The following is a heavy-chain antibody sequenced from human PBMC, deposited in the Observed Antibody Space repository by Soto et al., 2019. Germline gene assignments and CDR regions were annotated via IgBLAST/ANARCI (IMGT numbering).Heavy chain of an antibody. CDR2: INHSGST. CDR1: GGSFSGYY. D-gene: IGHD3-10*01. J-gene: IGHJ6*02. Sequence: PSETLSLTCAVYGGSFSGYYWSWIRQPPGKGLKWIGEINHSGSTNYNPSLKSRVTISVDTSKNQFSLKLSSVTAADTAVYYCARGIGSVGYLSPKYYYYYGMDVWGQGTTVTVS. CDR3: ARGIGSVGYLSPKYYYYYGMDV. V-gene: IGHV4-34*01.